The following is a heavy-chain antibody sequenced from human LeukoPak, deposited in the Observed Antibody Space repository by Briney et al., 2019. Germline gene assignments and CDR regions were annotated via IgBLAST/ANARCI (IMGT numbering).Heavy chain of an antibody. CDR2: IYYSGST. Sequence: PSETLSLTCTVSGGSISSYYWSWIRQPPGKGLEWIGYIYYSGSTNYNPSLKSRVTISVDTSKNQFSLKLSSVTAADTAVYYCARIGIAVAAYYFDYWGQGTLVTVSS. CDR1: GGSISSYY. D-gene: IGHD6-19*01. V-gene: IGHV4-59*01. CDR3: ARIGIAVAAYYFDY. J-gene: IGHJ4*02.